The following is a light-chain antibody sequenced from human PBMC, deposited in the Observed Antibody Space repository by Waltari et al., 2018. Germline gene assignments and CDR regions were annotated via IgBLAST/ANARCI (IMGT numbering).Light chain of an antibody. CDR2: DVS. J-gene: IGLJ2*01. V-gene: IGLV2-14*03. Sequence: QSALTQPASVSGPPGQSITISCTGTSRDVGSYNSVSWYHHHPGKAPKLMIFDVSNRPSVVSIRFSGSKSGNTASLTISGLQAEDEATYDCISYTSDSTLIFGGGTKLTVL. CDR3: ISYTSDSTLI. CDR1: SRDVGSYNS.